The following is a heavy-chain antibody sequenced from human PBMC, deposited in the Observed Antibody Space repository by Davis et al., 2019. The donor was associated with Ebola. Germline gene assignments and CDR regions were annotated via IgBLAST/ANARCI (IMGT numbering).Heavy chain of an antibody. D-gene: IGHD3-3*01. CDR2: INPNSGGT. CDR1: GYTFTGYY. Sequence: ASVTVSCKASGYTFTGYYMHWVRQAPGQGLEWMGWINPNSGGTNYAQKFQGRVTMTRDTSISTAYMELSRLRSDDTAVYYCARDGINDFWSGPTTHYYMDVWGKGTTVTVSS. V-gene: IGHV1-2*02. CDR3: ARDGINDFWSGPTTHYYMDV. J-gene: IGHJ6*03.